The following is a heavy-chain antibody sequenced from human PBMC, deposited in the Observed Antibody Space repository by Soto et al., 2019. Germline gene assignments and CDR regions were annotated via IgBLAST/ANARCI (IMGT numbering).Heavy chain of an antibody. V-gene: IGHV3-23*01. CDR2: ISGNGGST. CDR3: ARDRTFNFYYGMDV. Sequence: EVQLLESGGGLVQPGGSLRLSCVASGFTYKNYAMSWVRQAPGRGLEWISGISGNGGSTYYAGSVKGRFTISRDNSKITVYLQMNDLRAEDTAVYYCARDRTFNFYYGMDVWGQGTTVSVSS. J-gene: IGHJ6*02. CDR1: GFTYKNYA.